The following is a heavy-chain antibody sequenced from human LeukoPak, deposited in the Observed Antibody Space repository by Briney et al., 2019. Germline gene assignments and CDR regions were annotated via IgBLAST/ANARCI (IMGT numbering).Heavy chain of an antibody. CDR1: GGSFSGYY. J-gene: IGHJ6*02. Sequence: PSETLSLTCAVYGGSFSGYYWSWIRQPPGKGLEWIGEINHSGSTNYNPSLKSRVTISVDKSKNQFSLKLSSVTAADTAVYYCARGSDYYDSSGYFRRRNGMDVWGQGTTVTVSS. CDR2: INHSGST. D-gene: IGHD3-22*01. V-gene: IGHV4-34*01. CDR3: ARGSDYYDSSGYFRRRNGMDV.